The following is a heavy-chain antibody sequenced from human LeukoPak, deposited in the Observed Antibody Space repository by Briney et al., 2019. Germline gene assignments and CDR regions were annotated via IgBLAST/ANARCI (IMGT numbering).Heavy chain of an antibody. CDR1: GGSISSYY. CDR2: IYYSGST. Sequence: WETLSLTCTVSGGSISSYYWSWIRQPPGKGLEWIGYIYYSGSTNYNPSLKSRVTISVDTSKNQFSLKLSSVTAADTAVYYCARAGRGFDPWGQGTLVTVSS. J-gene: IGHJ5*02. CDR3: ARAGRGFDP. D-gene: IGHD2-8*02. V-gene: IGHV4-59*01.